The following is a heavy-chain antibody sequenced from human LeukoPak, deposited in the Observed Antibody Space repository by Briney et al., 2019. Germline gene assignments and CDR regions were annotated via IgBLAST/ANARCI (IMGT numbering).Heavy chain of an antibody. D-gene: IGHD3-10*01. V-gene: IGHV4-59*01. CDR3: ARVFYGSGSYYYFDY. J-gene: IGHJ4*02. CDR1: GGSISSYY. CDR2: IYYSGST. Sequence: SAPLSLTCTVSGGSISSYYWSWIRQPPGKGLEWIGYIYYSGSTNYNPSLKSRVTISVDTSKNQFSLKLSSVTAADTAVYYCARVFYGSGSYYYFDYWGQGTLVTVSS.